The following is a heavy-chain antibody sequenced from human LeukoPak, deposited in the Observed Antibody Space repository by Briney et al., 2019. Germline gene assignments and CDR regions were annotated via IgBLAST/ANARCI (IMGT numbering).Heavy chain of an antibody. D-gene: IGHD6-19*01. CDR1: GFIFNSHS. CDR2: ISSTSSYI. J-gene: IGHJ6*03. CDR3: ARNSGWYHRGPDYYYYYMDV. Sequence: PGGSLRLSCAASGFIFNSHSMNWVRQAPGKGLEWASSISSTSSYIYYADSVRSRFTISRDNAKNSLYLQMNSLRAEDTAVYYCARNSGWYHRGPDYYYYYMDVWGKGTTVTVS. V-gene: IGHV3-21*01.